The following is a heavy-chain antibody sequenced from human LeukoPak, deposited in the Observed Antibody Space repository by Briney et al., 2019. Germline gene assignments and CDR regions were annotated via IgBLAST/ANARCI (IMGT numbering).Heavy chain of an antibody. CDR2: ISDSAGST. CDR1: GFTFSSYW. Sequence: GGSLRLSCTASGFTFSSYWMNWVRQAPGKGLEWVSAISDSAGSTYYAASVKGRFSISRDNSKNTVYLQMNSLRAEDTAVYYCARSVGAIDSWGQGTLVTVSS. V-gene: IGHV3-23*01. CDR3: ARSVGAIDS. J-gene: IGHJ4*02. D-gene: IGHD1-26*01.